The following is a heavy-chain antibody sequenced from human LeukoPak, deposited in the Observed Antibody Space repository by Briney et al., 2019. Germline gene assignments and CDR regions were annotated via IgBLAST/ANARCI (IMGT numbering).Heavy chain of an antibody. Sequence: GASVKVSCKASGYTFTSYGISWVRQAPGQGLEWMGWINPHSGGTNYAQKFQGRVTMTRDTSISTAYMDLSRLRSDDTAVYYCARETYYASGRLYNRIDYWGQGTLVTVSS. CDR1: GYTFTSYG. D-gene: IGHD3-10*01. J-gene: IGHJ4*02. CDR2: INPHSGGT. CDR3: ARETYYASGRLYNRIDY. V-gene: IGHV1-2*02.